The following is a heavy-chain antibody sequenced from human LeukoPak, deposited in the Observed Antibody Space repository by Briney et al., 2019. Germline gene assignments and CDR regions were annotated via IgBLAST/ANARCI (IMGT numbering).Heavy chain of an antibody. D-gene: IGHD2-15*01. CDR2: ISRGGSTS. V-gene: IGHV3-48*03. CDR1: GFTFSSFE. CDR3: ARAGISWSGRSCYSR. J-gene: IGHJ4*02. Sequence: GGSMRLSCVASGFTFSSFEMNWVRQAPGKGLEWVSYISRGGSTSYYGDSVKGRFTISRDNAKNSLYLQMNSLRAEDTAVYYCARAGISWSGRSCYSRWRQGTLVTVSS.